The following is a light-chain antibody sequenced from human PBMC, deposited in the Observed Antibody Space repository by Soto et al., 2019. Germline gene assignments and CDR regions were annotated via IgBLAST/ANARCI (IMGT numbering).Light chain of an antibody. Sequence: EIVMTQSPATLSVSPGERATLSSRASQSVSSNLAWYQQKPGQAPRLLIYGASTRATGIPARFSGSGSGTEFTLTISSLQSEDFAVYYCQQYNNWPPRRAFGQGTKLEIK. CDR2: GAS. J-gene: IGKJ2*01. CDR3: QQYNNWPPRRA. CDR1: QSVSSN. V-gene: IGKV3-15*01.